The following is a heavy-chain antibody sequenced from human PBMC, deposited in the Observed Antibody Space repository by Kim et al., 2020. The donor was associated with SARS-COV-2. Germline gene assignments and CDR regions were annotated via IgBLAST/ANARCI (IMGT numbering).Heavy chain of an antibody. CDR3: ARIVLTSHAFDV. Sequence: GGSLRLSCAASGFIFSSYGMVWVRQAPGKGLEWVSSIGGSGTYKYYADSLRGRFTISRDNAKNSLYQQMNSLRAEDTAVFYCARIVLTSHAFDVWGQGTMVTVSS. CDR1: GFIFSSYG. D-gene: IGHD3-9*01. V-gene: IGHV3-21*01. J-gene: IGHJ3*01. CDR2: IGGSGTYK.